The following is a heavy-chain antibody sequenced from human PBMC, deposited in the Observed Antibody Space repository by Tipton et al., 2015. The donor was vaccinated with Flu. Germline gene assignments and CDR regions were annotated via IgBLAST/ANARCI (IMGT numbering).Heavy chain of an antibody. D-gene: IGHD4/OR15-4a*01. CDR3: ARAVYGAFDAFDI. Sequence: TLSLTCTVSRGSINSYYWSWIRQAPGKGLEWIGYLHYSGSTTYNPSLKSRVTIAEGTSMNQFSLGLRSVTAADTAVYYCARAVYGAFDAFDIWGRGTMVTVSS. CDR1: RGSINSYY. V-gene: IGHV4-59*01. CDR2: LHYSGST. J-gene: IGHJ3*02.